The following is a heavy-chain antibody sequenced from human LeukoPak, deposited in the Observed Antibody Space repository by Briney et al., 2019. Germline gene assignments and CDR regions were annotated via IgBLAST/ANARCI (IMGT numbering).Heavy chain of an antibody. CDR2: IYYSGST. CDR1: GGSISSSTYY. J-gene: IGHJ4*02. D-gene: IGHD3-10*01. Sequence: PSETLSLTCTVSGGSISSSTYYWGWIRQPPGKGLEWIGSIYYSGSTYYNPSLKSRVTISVDTSKNQFSLKLSSVTAADTAVYYCARVPAYYYGSEYYFDYWGQGTLVTVSS. CDR3: ARVPAYYYGSEYYFDY. V-gene: IGHV4-39*07.